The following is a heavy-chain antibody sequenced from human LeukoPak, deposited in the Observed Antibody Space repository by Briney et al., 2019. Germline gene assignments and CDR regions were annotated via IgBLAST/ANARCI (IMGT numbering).Heavy chain of an antibody. CDR3: ARDIRKRGYYDFWSGYYKGSPIYYGMDV. CDR2: IIPIFGTA. J-gene: IGHJ6*02. V-gene: IGHV1-69*01. CDR1: GGTFSSYA. Sequence: ASVKVSCKASGGTFSSYAISWVRQAPGQGLEWMGGIIPIFGTANYAQKFQGRVTITADESTSTAYMELSSLRSEDTAVYYCARDIRKRGYYDFWSGYYKGSPIYYGMDVWGQGTAVTVSS. D-gene: IGHD3-3*01.